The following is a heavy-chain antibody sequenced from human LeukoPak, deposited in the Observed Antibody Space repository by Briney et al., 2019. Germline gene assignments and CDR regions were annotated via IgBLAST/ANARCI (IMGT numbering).Heavy chain of an antibody. CDR1: GGTFISYA. CDR2: IISIFGTA. Sequence: ASVKVSCKGSGGTFISYAIRWVGQAPGQGLDWMGGIISIFGTANYAQKFQGRVTITTDESTSTAYMELSSLRSEDTAVYYCATLYYYYDSSGYDYWGQGTLVTVSS. D-gene: IGHD3-22*01. V-gene: IGHV1-69*05. CDR3: ATLYYYYDSSGYDY. J-gene: IGHJ4*02.